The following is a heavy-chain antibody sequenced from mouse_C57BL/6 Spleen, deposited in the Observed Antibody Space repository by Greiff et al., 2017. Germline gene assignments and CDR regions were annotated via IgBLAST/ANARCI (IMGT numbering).Heavy chain of an antibody. CDR3: AREGWLKDAMDD. Sequence: VKLQQSGAELARPGASVKLSCKASGYTFTSYGISWVKQRTGQGLEGIGEIYPIGINTYYNEKFKGKATLHADKSSSTAYMELRSLTSDDSAVYFCAREGWLKDAMDDRGQGTSASVYS. J-gene: IGHJ4*01. D-gene: IGHD2-3*01. CDR1: GYTFTSYG. CDR2: IYPIGINT. V-gene: IGHV1-81*01.